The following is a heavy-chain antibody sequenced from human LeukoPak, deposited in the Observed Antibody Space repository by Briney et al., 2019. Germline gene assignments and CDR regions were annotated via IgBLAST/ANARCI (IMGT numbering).Heavy chain of an antibody. CDR3: ARRQRYYYGMDV. CDR2: IYSGGST. V-gene: IGHV3-53*01. Sequence: HPGGSLRLSCAASGFTVSSNYMSWVRQAPGKGLEWVSVIYSGGSTYYADSVKGQFTITRDNSKNTLYLQMNSLRAEDTAVYYCARRQRYYYGMDVWGQGTTVTVSS. CDR1: GFTVSSNY. J-gene: IGHJ6*02.